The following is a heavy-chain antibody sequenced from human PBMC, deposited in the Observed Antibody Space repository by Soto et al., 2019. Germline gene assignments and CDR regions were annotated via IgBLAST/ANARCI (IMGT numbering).Heavy chain of an antibody. J-gene: IGHJ6*02. CDR2: ISSNGGST. Sequence: GGSLRLSCSASGFTFSSYAMHWVRQAPGKGLEYVSAISSNGGSTYYADSVKGRFTISRDNSKNTLYLQMSSLRAEDTAVYYCVKDRGSYRYLHVNYYYYYGMDVWGQGTTVTVS. CDR1: GFTFSSYA. V-gene: IGHV3-64D*08. D-gene: IGHD3-10*01. CDR3: VKDRGSYRYLHVNYYYYYGMDV.